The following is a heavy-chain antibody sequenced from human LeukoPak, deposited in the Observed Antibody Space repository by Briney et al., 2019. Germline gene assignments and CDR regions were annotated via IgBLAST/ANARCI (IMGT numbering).Heavy chain of an antibody. CDR1: GFSFSSYS. Sequence: GGSLRLSCAASGFSFSSYSMNWVRQAPGKGLEWVSYITSSGSRIYYADSVKGRFTISRDNGKNSLYLQMNSLRDEDTAVYYCVRDPEALDYWGQGTPVSVSS. CDR2: ITSSGSRI. V-gene: IGHV3-48*02. CDR3: VRDPEALDY. J-gene: IGHJ4*02.